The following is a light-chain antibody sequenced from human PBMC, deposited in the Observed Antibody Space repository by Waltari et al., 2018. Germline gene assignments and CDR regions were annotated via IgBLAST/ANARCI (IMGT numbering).Light chain of an antibody. CDR3: SSQSSDNVVL. J-gene: IGLJ3*02. CDR1: SSDVGSYNS. Sequence: QSALTQPASVSGSPGQSITISCTGTSSDVGSYNSVSWYQDHPGQGPKVIIYDVSDRPSGVSARFSGSKAGNMASLTISGLQAEDEADYYCSSQSSDNVVLFGGGTKVTVL. V-gene: IGLV2-14*03. CDR2: DVS.